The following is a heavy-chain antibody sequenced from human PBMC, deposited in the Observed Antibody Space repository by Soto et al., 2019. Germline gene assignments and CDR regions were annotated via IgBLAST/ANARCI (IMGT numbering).Heavy chain of an antibody. CDR2: IYHSGST. V-gene: IGHV4-38-2*01. D-gene: IGHD3-10*01. CDR3: ARAYGSGSYPYYFDC. J-gene: IGHJ4*02. CDR1: GYSISSGYY. Sequence: SETLSLTCAVSGYSISSGYYWGWIRQPPGKGLEWIGSIYHSGSTYYNPSLKSRVTISVDTSKNQFSLKLSSVTAADTAVYYCARAYGSGSYPYYFDCWGQGTLVTVS.